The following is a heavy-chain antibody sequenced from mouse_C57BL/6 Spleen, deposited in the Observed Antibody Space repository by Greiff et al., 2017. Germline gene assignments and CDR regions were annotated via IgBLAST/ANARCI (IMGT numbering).Heavy chain of an antibody. CDR3: ARSIYYDYDGNSLAD. J-gene: IGHJ3*01. CDR1: GYSFTGYY. Sequence: VQLQQSGPELVKPGASVKISCKASGYSFTGYYMNWVKQSPEKSLEWIGEINPSTGGTTYNQKFKGKATLTVDKSSSTAYMQLKSLTSEDSAVYYCARSIYYDYDGNSLADWGQGTLVTVSA. D-gene: IGHD2-4*01. CDR2: INPSTGGT. V-gene: IGHV1-42*01.